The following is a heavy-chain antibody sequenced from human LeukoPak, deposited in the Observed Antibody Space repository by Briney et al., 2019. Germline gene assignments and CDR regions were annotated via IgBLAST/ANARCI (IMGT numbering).Heavy chain of an antibody. CDR2: ISGSGGGT. J-gene: IGHJ4*02. Sequence: GGSLRLSCAASGFTFSSYAMSWVRQAPGKGLEWVSAISGSGGGTYYADSVKGRFTISRDNSKSTLYLQMNSLRAEDTAVYYCAKPQTTVTTYQFFDSWGQGTLVTVSS. CDR3: AKPQTTVTTYQFFDS. D-gene: IGHD4-17*01. CDR1: GFTFSSYA. V-gene: IGHV3-23*01.